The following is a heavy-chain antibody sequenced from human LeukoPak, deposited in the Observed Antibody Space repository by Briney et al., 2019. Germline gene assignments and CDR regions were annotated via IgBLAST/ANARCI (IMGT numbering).Heavy chain of an antibody. Sequence: SETLSLTCTVSGGSISSYYWSWIRQPPGKGLEWIGYIYYSGSTNYNPSLKSRVTISVDTSKNQFSLKLRSVTAADRAVYYCARETSQEGAHYMDVWGKGTTVTIS. CDR2: IYYSGST. J-gene: IGHJ6*03. D-gene: IGHD3-16*01. CDR1: GGSISSYY. V-gene: IGHV4-59*01. CDR3: ARETSQEGAHYMDV.